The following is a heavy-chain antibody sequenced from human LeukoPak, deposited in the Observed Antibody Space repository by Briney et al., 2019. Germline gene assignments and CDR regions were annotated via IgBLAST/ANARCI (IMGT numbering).Heavy chain of an antibody. CDR1: GGTFSSYA. CDR3: ARGGCSSTSCYDGY. D-gene: IGHD2-2*01. V-gene: IGHV1-69*01. J-gene: IGHJ4*02. CDR2: SIPIFGTA. Sequence: ASVKVSCKASGGTFSSYAISWVRQAPGQGLEWMGGSIPIFGTANYAQKFQGRATITADESTSTAYMELSSLRSEDTAVYYCARGGCSSTSCYDGYWGQGTLVTVSS.